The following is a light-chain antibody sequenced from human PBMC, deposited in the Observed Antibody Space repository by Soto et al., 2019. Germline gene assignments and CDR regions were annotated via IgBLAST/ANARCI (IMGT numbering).Light chain of an antibody. J-gene: IGLJ1*01. V-gene: IGLV2-8*01. Sequence: QSALTQPPSASGSPGQSVTIPCTGTSRDVGGYDFVSWCQQHPGKAPKLMIYEVNKRPSGVPDRFFGSKSGNTAFLTVSGLQAEDEADYYCNSYGGSNNLVFGTGTKVTVL. CDR2: EVN. CDR3: NSYGGSNNLV. CDR1: SRDVGGYDF.